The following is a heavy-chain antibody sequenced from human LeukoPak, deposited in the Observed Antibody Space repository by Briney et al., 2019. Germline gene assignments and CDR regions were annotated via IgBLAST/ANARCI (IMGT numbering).Heavy chain of an antibody. V-gene: IGHV3-33*01. CDR2: IWYDGSNK. CDR1: GFTFSSYG. J-gene: IGHJ4*02. D-gene: IGHD3-22*01. CDR3: ARALKYYYDTPDY. Sequence: AGGSLRRSCAASGFTFSSYGMHWVRQAPGKGLEGVAVIWYDGSNKYYADSVKGRFTISRDNSKNTLYLQMNSLRAEATAVYYCARALKYYYDTPDYWGQGTLVTVSS.